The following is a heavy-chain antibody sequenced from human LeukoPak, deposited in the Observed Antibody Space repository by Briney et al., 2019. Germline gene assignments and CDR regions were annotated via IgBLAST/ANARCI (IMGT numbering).Heavy chain of an antibody. D-gene: IGHD3-9*01. J-gene: IGHJ5*02. V-gene: IGHV3-74*01. Sequence: GGSLRLSCAASGFTFSSYWMHWVRQAPGKGLVWVSRINSDGSSTSYADSVKGRFTISRDNAKNTLYLQMNSLRAEDTAVYYCARDLGIRYFNNWFDPWGQGTLVTVSS. CDR3: ARDLGIRYFNNWFDP. CDR1: GFTFSSYW. CDR2: INSDGSST.